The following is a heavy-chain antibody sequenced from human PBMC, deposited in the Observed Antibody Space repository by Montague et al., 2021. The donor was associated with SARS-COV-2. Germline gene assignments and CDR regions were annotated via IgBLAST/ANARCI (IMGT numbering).Heavy chain of an antibody. Sequence: SETLSLTCAVYGRSFRGYYCSRIRQPPGKGLEWIGEINHSGSTNXIPXVKSRATISVDTSKNQFSLKLRSVTAADTAVYYCARGRSELLWFGARVNDAFDIWGQGTMVTISS. V-gene: IGHV4-34*01. D-gene: IGHD3-10*01. CDR3: ARGRSELLWFGARVNDAFDI. CDR1: GRSFRGYY. CDR2: INHSGST. J-gene: IGHJ3*02.